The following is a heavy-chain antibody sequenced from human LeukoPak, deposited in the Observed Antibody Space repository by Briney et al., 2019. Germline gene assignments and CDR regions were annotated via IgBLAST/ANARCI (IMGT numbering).Heavy chain of an antibody. CDR2: IYYSGTT. J-gene: IGHJ6*03. CDR3: ARADITRYCSSTSCSPNYYYYYMDV. V-gene: IGHV4-39*07. Sequence: SETLSFICSVSRGSISSSNYYWGWIRQPPGKGLEWTGNIYYSGTTYYNPSLPSLKSRVTISVDKSKNQFSLKLSSVTAADTAVYYCARADITRYCSSTSCSPNYYYYYMDVWGKGTTVTVSS. D-gene: IGHD2-2*01. CDR1: RGSISSSNYY.